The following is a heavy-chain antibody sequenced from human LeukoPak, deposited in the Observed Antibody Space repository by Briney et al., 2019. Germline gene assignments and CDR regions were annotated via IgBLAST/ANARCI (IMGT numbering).Heavy chain of an antibody. D-gene: IGHD6-19*01. Sequence: PSETLSLTCTVSVGSLSSSSYYGGRVRQPPGTGLEWIGSIYYSGSTYYNPPLKSRVTISVDTSKNQFSQKLSSVTAADTAVYYCAREDCNGWYNMDVWGKGTTVTVSS. V-gene: IGHV4-39*07. CDR2: IYYSGST. CDR1: VGSLSSSSYY. J-gene: IGHJ6*03. CDR3: AREDCNGWYNMDV.